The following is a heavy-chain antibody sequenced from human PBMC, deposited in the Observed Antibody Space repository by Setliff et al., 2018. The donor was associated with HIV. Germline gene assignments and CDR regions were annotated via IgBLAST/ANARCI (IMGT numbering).Heavy chain of an antibody. D-gene: IGHD3-3*01. Sequence: SETLSLTCTVSGASITTDTYYWAWIRQTPGEGLEWIGEIDHSGSTKYNPSLKSRVAISVDTSKNQFSLKVNSVTAADTAIYYCARGRQFTFWSAYMHMDVWGKGTSVTVSS. CDR2: IDHSGST. CDR1: GASITTDTYY. CDR3: ARGRQFTFWSAYMHMDV. J-gene: IGHJ6*03. V-gene: IGHV4-39*07.